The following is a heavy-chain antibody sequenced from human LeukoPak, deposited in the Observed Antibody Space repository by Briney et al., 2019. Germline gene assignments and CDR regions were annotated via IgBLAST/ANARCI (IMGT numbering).Heavy chain of an antibody. V-gene: IGHV3-15*01. CDR2: IKSKTVGETT. CDR1: GITFSTSW. D-gene: IGHD2-21*02. Sequence: GGSLRLSCAASGITFSTSWMHWVRQAPGKGLEWVARIKSKTVGETTSYAAPVKGRFSISRDDSTDTLYLQMNSLKTEDTAVYYCATCNGDCYFNFWGQGTLVTVSS. J-gene: IGHJ4*02. CDR3: ATCNGDCYFNF.